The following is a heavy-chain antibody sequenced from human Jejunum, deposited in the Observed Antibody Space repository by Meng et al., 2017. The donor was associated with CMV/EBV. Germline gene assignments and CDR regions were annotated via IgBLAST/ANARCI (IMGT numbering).Heavy chain of an antibody. J-gene: IGHJ4*02. D-gene: IGHD4-11*01. CDR2: INSGGSDT. CDR3: ARDYTNYPYYFDY. Sequence: SGLPFSNYALTAVRQAPGKGLEWVSVINSGGSDTKYADSVKGRFTISRDNAKNSVYLQMSNLRAEDTAVYYCARDYTNYPYYFDYWGQGTVVTVSS. V-gene: IGHV3-23*03. CDR1: GLPFSNYA.